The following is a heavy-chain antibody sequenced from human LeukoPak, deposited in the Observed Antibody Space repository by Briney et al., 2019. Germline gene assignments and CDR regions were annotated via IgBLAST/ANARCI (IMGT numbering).Heavy chain of an antibody. CDR3: ARDPPSSGDYGSGSYEGAFDI. CDR2: IYYSGST. V-gene: IGHV4-59*01. D-gene: IGHD3-10*01. J-gene: IGHJ3*02. Sequence: PSETLSLTCTVSGGSISSYYWSWIRQPPGKGLEWIGYIYYSGSTNYNPSLKSRVTISVDTSKNQFSLKLSSVTAADTAVYYCARDPPSSGDYGSGSYEGAFDIWGQGTMVTVSS. CDR1: GGSISSYY.